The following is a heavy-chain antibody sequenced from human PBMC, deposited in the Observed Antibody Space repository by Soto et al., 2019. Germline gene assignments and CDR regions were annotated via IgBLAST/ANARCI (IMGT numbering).Heavy chain of an antibody. D-gene: IGHD2-2*01. CDR1: GFTLRGYT. CDR2: ISSSSGDI. CDR3: AREALSRSTGTYYFYGMDV. J-gene: IGHJ6*02. V-gene: IGHV3-21*01. Sequence: EVQLVESGGGLVKPGESLRVSCAASGFTLRGYTMSWVRQAPGKGLEWVSSISSSSGDIYYADSLKGRFTISRDNAKNSLTLQVNSLRADDTAVYYCAREALSRSTGTYYFYGMDVWGQGTTVTVSS.